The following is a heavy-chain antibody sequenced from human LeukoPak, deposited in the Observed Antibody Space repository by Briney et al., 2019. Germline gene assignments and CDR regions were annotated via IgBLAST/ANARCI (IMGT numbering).Heavy chain of an antibody. CDR1: GGSISSHY. D-gene: IGHD3-10*01. Sequence: SETLSLTCTVSGGSISSHYWSWIRQPPGKGLEWIGYIYYSGSTNYNPSLKSRVTISVDTSKNQFSLKLSSVTAADTAVYYCARYGSGIDYWGQGTLVTVSS. V-gene: IGHV4-59*11. CDR2: IYYSGST. CDR3: ARYGSGIDY. J-gene: IGHJ4*02.